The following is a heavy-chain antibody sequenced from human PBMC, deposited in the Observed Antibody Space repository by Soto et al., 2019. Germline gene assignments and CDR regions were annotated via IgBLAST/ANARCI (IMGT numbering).Heavy chain of an antibody. CDR1: GFSLSTSGVG. CDR2: IYWDDDK. CDR3: AHRFYPSGGGWDQGMFDY. D-gene: IGHD6-19*01. J-gene: IGHJ4*02. V-gene: IGHV2-5*02. Sequence: QITLKESGPTRVKPTQILTLTCTFSGFSLSTSGVGVGWIRQPPGKALEWLAFIYWDDDKRYSTSLKNRLTITKDTSRNLVVLTMTNMDPGDTATYYCAHRFYPSGGGWDQGMFDYWGQGTLVTVAS.